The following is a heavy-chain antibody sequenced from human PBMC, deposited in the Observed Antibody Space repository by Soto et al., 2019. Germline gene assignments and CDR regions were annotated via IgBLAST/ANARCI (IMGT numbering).Heavy chain of an antibody. J-gene: IGHJ6*02. Sequence: GASVKVSCKASGHIRYGIHWARQAPGQRLEWVGWINADTGSTRYSQKFKGRVSITRDRSTTTFYMELSSLRSDDTAVFYCADPRQASCPSGACLPPLDAWVQGTTVTVSS. CDR3: ADPRQASCPSGACLPPLDA. D-gene: IGHD2-21*01. CDR2: INADTGST. V-gene: IGHV1-3*01. CDR1: GHIRYG.